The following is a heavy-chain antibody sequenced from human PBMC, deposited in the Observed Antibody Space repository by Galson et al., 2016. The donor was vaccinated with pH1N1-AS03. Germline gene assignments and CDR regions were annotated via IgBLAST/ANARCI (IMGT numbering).Heavy chain of an antibody. Sequence: SVKVSCKASGYTFVNYGISWVRRAPGQGLEWMGRITPYNGETMYAQKFQDRVTMTIDTSTTTAYMDLRSLTSDDTAVYYCARDAIVGAIRYWGQGTLVTVSS. J-gene: IGHJ4*02. D-gene: IGHD1-26*01. CDR3: ARDAIVGAIRY. CDR2: ITPYNGET. CDR1: GYTFVNYG. V-gene: IGHV1-18*01.